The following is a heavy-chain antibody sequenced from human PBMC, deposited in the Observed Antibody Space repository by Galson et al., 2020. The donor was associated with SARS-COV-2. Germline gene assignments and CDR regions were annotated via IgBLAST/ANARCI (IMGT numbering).Heavy chain of an antibody. V-gene: IGHV4-38-2*01. CDR2: IYQGGTT. J-gene: IGHJ2*01. D-gene: IGHD3-22*01. CDR3: ARPSSSGYYSIWYFDL. Sequence: SETLSLTCAVSGLSISSDFYWGWIRQPPGKGLEWIGNIYQGGTTYYNPSLKSQVTISIDKSKNQFSLNMSSVTAADTAVYYCARPSSSGYYSIWYFDLWGRGTLVTVSS. CDR1: GLSISSDFY.